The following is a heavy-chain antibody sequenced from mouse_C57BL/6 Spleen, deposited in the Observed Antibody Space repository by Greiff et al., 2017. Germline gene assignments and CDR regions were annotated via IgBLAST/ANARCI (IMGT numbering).Heavy chain of an antibody. CDR2: IDPSDSYT. CDR1: GYTFTSYW. CDR3: ARRAYYSNYPAWFAY. D-gene: IGHD2-5*01. J-gene: IGHJ3*01. V-gene: IGHV1-50*01. Sequence: VKLQQPGAELVKPGASVTLSCKASGYTFTSYWMQWVKQRPGQGLEWIGEIDPSDSYTNYHQKFKGKATLAVDTSSSTAYLQLSRLTSEDSAVYYCARRAYYSNYPAWFAYWRQGTLGTVSA.